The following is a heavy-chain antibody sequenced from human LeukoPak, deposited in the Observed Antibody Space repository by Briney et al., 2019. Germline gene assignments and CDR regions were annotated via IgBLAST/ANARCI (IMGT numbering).Heavy chain of an antibody. J-gene: IGHJ4*02. CDR2: IYYSGST. V-gene: IGHV4-31*03. CDR3: ARHVPYCSSTSCSIYYFDY. CDR1: GGSISSGGYY. D-gene: IGHD2-2*01. Sequence: PSQTLSLTCTVSGGSISSGGYYWSWIRQHPGKGLEWIGYIYYSGSTYYNPSLKSRVTISVDTSKNQFSLKLSSVTAADTAVYYCARHVPYCSSTSCSIYYFDYWGQGTLVTVSS.